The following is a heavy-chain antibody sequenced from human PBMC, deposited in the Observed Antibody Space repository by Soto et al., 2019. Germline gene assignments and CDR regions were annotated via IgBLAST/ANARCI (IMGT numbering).Heavy chain of an antibody. CDR3: ARDRERYCTNGVCHERGYSSGMDV. V-gene: IGHV1-69*01. D-gene: IGHD2-8*01. CDR1: GGTLTSYA. J-gene: IGHJ6*02. Sequence: QVQLVQSGAEVKKPGSSVKVSCKASGGTLTSYAISWVRRAPEKGLGGLGGFIPFFGTANYAQKFKGRVTITADESTSPAYMELSSLRSEDTAVYYCARDRERYCTNGVCHERGYSSGMDVWGQGTTVTVSS. CDR2: FIPFFGTA.